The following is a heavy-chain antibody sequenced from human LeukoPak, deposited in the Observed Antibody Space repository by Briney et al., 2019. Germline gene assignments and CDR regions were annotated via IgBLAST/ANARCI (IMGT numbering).Heavy chain of an antibody. Sequence: GGSLRLSCAAPGLTFDEQSMHWVRQVPGKGPEWVAGISWNSGSIGYADSVKGRFTISRDNAKNSLYLQIDSLRLEDTALYYCAKRNGSHLDHWGQGTLVTVSS. CDR2: ISWNSGSI. J-gene: IGHJ4*02. D-gene: IGHD1-26*01. V-gene: IGHV3-9*01. CDR1: GLTFDEQS. CDR3: AKRNGSHLDH.